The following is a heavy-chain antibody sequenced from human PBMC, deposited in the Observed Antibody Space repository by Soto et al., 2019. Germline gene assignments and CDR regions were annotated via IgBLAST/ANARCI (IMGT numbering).Heavy chain of an antibody. D-gene: IGHD3-16*01. J-gene: IGHJ3*02. CDR2: AYYRSQWYY. CDR1: GDSVSSNSAA. V-gene: IGHV6-1*01. Sequence: SQTLSLTCAISGDSVSSNSAAWNWIRQSPSRGLEWLGRAYYRSQWYYDSAVSVRSRITVIPDTSKNQFSLKLSSVTAADTAVYYCATSGLYYDLDQSEGAPDAFDIWGQGTMVTVSS. CDR3: ATSGLYYDLDQSEGAPDAFDI.